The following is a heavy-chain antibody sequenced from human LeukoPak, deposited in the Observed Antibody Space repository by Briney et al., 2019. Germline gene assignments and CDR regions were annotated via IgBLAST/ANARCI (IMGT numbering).Heavy chain of an antibody. CDR1: GYTFTSYG. CDR3: ARAWADILTGLQKGDLDY. CDR2: ISGYNGNT. Sequence: GASVKVSRKASGYTFTSYGISWVRQAPGQGLEWMGWISGYNGNTIYAQKFQARVTMTTDTSTSTVYMDLRSLRYDDTAFYYCARAWADILTGLQKGDLDYWGQGTLVTVSS. V-gene: IGHV1-18*01. J-gene: IGHJ4*02. D-gene: IGHD3-9*01.